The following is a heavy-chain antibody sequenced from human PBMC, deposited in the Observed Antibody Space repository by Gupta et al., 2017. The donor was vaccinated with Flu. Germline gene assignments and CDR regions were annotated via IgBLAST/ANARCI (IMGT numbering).Heavy chain of an antibody. J-gene: IGHJ4*02. CDR2: INPNSGGT. Sequence: YYMHWVRQAPGQGLEWMGWINPNSGGTNYAQKLQGGVTMTRDTSISTAYMELSRLGSYYTAVYYCARGRVVGPAAITFFGYWGQGTLVTVSS. D-gene: IGHD2-2*01. V-gene: IGHV1-2*02. CDR3: ARGRVVGPAAITFFGY. CDR1: YY.